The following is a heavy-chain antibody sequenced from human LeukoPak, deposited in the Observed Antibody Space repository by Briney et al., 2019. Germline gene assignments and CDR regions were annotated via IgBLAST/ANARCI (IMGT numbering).Heavy chain of an antibody. D-gene: IGHD6-13*01. Sequence: GGSLRLSCVVPGIPFSDFYMNWIRQAPGKGLEWISYISSSSSYTDYAASVKGRFTISRDNAKSALYLQMNSLRVEDTAVYYCAAGTAADYWGQGTLVIVSS. V-gene: IGHV3-11*03. CDR1: GIPFSDFY. CDR2: ISSSSSYT. J-gene: IGHJ4*02. CDR3: AAGTAADY.